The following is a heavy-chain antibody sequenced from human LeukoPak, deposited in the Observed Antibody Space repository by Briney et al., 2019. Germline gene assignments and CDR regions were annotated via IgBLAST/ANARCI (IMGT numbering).Heavy chain of an antibody. Sequence: GASVKVSCKASGYTFTSYGISWVRQAPGQGLEWMGWISAYNGNTNYAQKLQGRVTMTTDTSTSTAYMELRSLRSDDTAVYYCARGSRRKLMGGYYYYMDVWGKGTTVTVSS. CDR3: ARGSRRKLMGGYYYYMDV. CDR1: GYTFTSYG. J-gene: IGHJ6*03. CDR2: ISAYNGNT. D-gene: IGHD1-14*01. V-gene: IGHV1-18*01.